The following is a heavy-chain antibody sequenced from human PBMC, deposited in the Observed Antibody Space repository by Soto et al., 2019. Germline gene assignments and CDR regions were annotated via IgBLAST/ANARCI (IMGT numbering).Heavy chain of an antibody. J-gene: IGHJ4*02. CDR2: IYYSGST. CDR1: GGSISSGDYY. CDR3: ARENRGYCSVGSCYGYYFDY. D-gene: IGHD2-15*01. Sequence: SETLSLTCTVSGGSISSGDYYWSWIRQHPGKGLEWIGYIYYSGSTYYNPSLKSRVIISVDTSKNQFSLKLSSVTAADTAVYYCARENRGYCSVGSCYGYYFDYWGQGTLVTVSS. V-gene: IGHV4-31*03.